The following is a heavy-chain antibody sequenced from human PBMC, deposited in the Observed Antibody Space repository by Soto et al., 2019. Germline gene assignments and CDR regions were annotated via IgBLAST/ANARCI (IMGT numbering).Heavy chain of an antibody. CDR3: ASGWKSSYYGMDV. D-gene: IGHD1-1*01. Sequence: QVQLQESGPGLVKPSQTLSLTCTVSGGSISSGGYYWSWIRQHPGKGLEWIGYIYYSGSTYYNPSLKSRVTKAVDTSKNQFSLKLSSVTAADTAVYYCASGWKSSYYGMDVWGQGTTVTVSS. V-gene: IGHV4-31*03. CDR1: GGSISSGGYY. CDR2: IYYSGST. J-gene: IGHJ6*02.